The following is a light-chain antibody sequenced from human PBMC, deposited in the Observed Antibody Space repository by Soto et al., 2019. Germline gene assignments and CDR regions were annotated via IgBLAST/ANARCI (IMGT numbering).Light chain of an antibody. V-gene: IGLV2-14*01. J-gene: IGLJ2*01. CDR2: EVT. Sequence: QSVLTQPASVSGSPGQSITISCTGSSSDVGAYNYVSWYQQHPGKAPRLMIYEVTNRPSGVSNRFSGSKSGNTASLTISGLRAGGEADYYCSSYTGGSTLVVFGGGTKLTVL. CDR1: SSDVGAYNY. CDR3: SSYTGGSTLVV.